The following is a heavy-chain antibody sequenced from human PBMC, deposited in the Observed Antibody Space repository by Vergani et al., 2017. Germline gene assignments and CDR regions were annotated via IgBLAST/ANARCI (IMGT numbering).Heavy chain of an antibody. Sequence: EVQLVESGGGLVKPGGSLRLSCAASGFTFSSYSMNWVRQAPGKGLEWMGIIYPGDSDTRYSPSFQGQVTISADKSISTAYLQWSSLKASDTAMYYCARRSGYYDSSGAQDAFDIWGQGTMVTVSS. CDR2: IYPGDSDT. D-gene: IGHD3-22*01. V-gene: IGHV5-51*01. CDR1: GFTFSSYS. J-gene: IGHJ3*02. CDR3: ARRSGYYDSSGAQDAFDI.